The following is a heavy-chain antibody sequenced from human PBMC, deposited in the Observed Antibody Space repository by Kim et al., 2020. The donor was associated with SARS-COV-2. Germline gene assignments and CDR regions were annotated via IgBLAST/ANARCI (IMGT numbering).Heavy chain of an antibody. J-gene: IGHJ6*03. D-gene: IGHD2-2*02. CDR2: MNPNSGNT. Sequence: ASVKVSCKASGYTFTSYDINWVRQATGQGLEWMGWMNPNSGNTGYAQKFRGRVTMTRNTSISTAYMELSSLRSEDTAVYYCARGTRIKGPNCSSTSCYRGWYYYYYYYMDVWGKGTTVTVSS. V-gene: IGHV1-8*01. CDR1: GYTFTSYD. CDR3: ARGTRIKGPNCSSTSCYRGWYYYYYYYMDV.